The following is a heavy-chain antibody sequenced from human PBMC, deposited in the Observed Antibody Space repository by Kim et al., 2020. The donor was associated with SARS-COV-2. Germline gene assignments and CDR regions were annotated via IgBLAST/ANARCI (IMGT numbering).Heavy chain of an antibody. CDR1: DGSINTYY. D-gene: IGHD3-10*01. V-gene: IGHV4-59*13. Sequence: SETLSLTCNVSDGSINTYYWSWIRQPPGKGLEWIGYIYYSGSANYNPSLKSRVSISVDTSKNRISLHLNSVTAADTAVYYCARGGGYGSSFQRWGLGILVTVSS. CDR3: ARGGGYGSSFQR. CDR2: IYYSGSA. J-gene: IGHJ1*01.